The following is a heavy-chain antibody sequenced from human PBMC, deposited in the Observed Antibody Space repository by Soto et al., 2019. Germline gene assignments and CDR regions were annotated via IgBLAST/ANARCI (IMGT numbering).Heavy chain of an antibody. D-gene: IGHD4-4*01. CDR2: IDSGGGST. J-gene: IGHJ5*02. V-gene: IGHV3-23*01. CDR3: TKEHSNYPDNWFDP. Sequence: EVQLLVSGGGSVQPGGSLRLSCAASGFSFSNYAMSWVRQAPGTGLEWVSAIDSGGGSTYYAASVKGRFSISRDNSMNTLYLQMNSLRAEDTAIYSCTKEHSNYPDNWFDPWGQGTLVTVSS. CDR1: GFSFSNYA.